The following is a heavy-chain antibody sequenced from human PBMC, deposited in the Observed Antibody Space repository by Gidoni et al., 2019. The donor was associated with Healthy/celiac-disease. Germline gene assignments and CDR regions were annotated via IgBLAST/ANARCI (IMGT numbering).Heavy chain of an antibody. V-gene: IGHV4-31*03. J-gene: IGHJ5*02. CDR2: IYYSGST. Sequence: QVQLQESGPGLVKPSQTLSLTCTVSGGSISRGRYYWSWLRQHPGKGLEWIGYIYYSGSTYYNPSLKSRVTISVDTSKNQFSLKLSSVTAADTAVYYCARGGEALSIAAAPNWFDPWGQGTLVTVSS. CDR3: ARGGEALSIAAAPNWFDP. D-gene: IGHD6-13*01. CDR1: GGSISRGRYY.